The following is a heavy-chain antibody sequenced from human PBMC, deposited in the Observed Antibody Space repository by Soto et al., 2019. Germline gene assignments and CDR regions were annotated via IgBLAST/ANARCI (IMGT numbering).Heavy chain of an antibody. CDR3: ARVDPRGVAVVRDY. J-gene: IGHJ4*02. Sequence: QVQLVQSGPEVKKPGASVKVSCKASGNTFASHGFSWVRQAPGQGLEWMGWISGFNGQTNYALKFQCRVTLTTDTSTSTAYMELRSLRSDATAVYFCARVDPRGVAVVRDYWGQGTLVTVSS. V-gene: IGHV1-18*01. CDR1: GNTFASHG. D-gene: IGHD3-10*01. CDR2: ISGFNGQT.